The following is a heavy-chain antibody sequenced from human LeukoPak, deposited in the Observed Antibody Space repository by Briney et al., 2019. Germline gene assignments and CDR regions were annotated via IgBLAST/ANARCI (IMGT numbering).Heavy chain of an antibody. Sequence: ASVKVSCKASAYTFTGYYLHWVRRAPGQGLEWMGRINPNTGGTNYAQKFQGRVTMTRDTSISTTYMELSRLNSDDTAVYYCARAKSTYGSGSYSDYWGQGTLVTVTS. CDR3: ARAKSTYGSGSYSDY. J-gene: IGHJ4*02. CDR2: INPNTGGT. CDR1: AYTFTGYY. D-gene: IGHD3-10*01. V-gene: IGHV1-2*06.